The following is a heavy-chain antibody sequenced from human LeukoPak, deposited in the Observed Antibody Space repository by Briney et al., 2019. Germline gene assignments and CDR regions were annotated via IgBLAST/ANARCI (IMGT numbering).Heavy chain of an antibody. CDR2: ISAGGGSS. CDR1: GFTFSSYA. V-gene: IGHV3-23*01. D-gene: IGHD6-19*01. CDR3: AKAGGWTNYFDY. J-gene: IGHJ4*02. Sequence: GGSLRLSCAASGFTFSSYAMTWVRQAPGKGLEWVSAISAGGGSSYYADSVKGRFTISRDNSKNTLYLQLNSLRAEDTAVYYCAKAGGWTNYFDYWGQGTLVTVSS.